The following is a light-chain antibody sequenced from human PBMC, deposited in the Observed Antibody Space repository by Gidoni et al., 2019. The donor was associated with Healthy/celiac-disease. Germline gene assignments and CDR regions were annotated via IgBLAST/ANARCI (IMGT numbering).Light chain of an antibody. V-gene: IGKV1-9*01. Sequence: DIQWTQYQSFLSASVGDRVTITCRASQGISSYLAWYQQKPGKAPNLLIYAASTLQSAVPSRFSGSGSGTEFTLTISSLQPEDFATYYCQQLKSSPPMITFGQGTRLKIK. J-gene: IGKJ5*01. CDR2: AAS. CDR1: QGISSY. CDR3: QQLKSSPPMIT.